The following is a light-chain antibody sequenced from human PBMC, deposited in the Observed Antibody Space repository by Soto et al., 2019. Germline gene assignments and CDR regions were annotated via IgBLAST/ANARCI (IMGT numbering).Light chain of an antibody. Sequence: EIVLTQSPGTLSLSPGERATLSCRASQSVSSSYLAWYQQKPGQAPRLLIYGASSRATGIPDRFSGSGSGTDFTLTISRLEAEDFAVYYCQQYGSSPTWTFGQGNKVEIK. CDR1: QSVSSSY. V-gene: IGKV3-20*01. CDR3: QQYGSSPTWT. CDR2: GAS. J-gene: IGKJ1*01.